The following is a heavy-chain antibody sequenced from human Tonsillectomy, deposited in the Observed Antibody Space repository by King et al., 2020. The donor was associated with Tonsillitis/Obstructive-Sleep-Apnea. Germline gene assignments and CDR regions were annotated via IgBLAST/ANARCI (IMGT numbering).Heavy chain of an antibody. J-gene: IGHJ6*03. CDR3: ARVRITMVQGVSYYMDV. Sequence: VQLVESGGDLVQPGGSLRLSCAASGITFSSYAMSWVRQAPGKGLEWVSGISDSGGSTFYADSVKGRFTISRDNSKDTLYLQMNRLRAEDTAVYYCARVRITMVQGVSYYMDVWGKGNTVIVSS. CDR1: GITFSSYA. V-gene: IGHV3-23*04. CDR2: ISDSGGST. D-gene: IGHD3-10*01.